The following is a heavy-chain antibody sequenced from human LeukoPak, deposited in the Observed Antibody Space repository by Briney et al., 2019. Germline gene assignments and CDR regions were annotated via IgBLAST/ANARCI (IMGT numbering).Heavy chain of an antibody. J-gene: IGHJ5*02. V-gene: IGHV4-59*02. D-gene: IGHD6-25*01. CDR2: IYYSGST. CDR1: GFTVSSNY. Sequence: GSLRLSCAASGFTVSSNYMSWIRQPPGKGLEWIGYIYYSGSTNYNPSLKSRVTISVDTSKNQFSLKLSSVTAADTAVYYCARVDERQGFDPWGQGTLVTVSS. CDR3: ARVDERQGFDP.